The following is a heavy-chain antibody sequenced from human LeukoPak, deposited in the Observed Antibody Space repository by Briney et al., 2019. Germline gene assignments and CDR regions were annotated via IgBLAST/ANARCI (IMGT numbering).Heavy chain of an antibody. CDR1: GFTFSSYA. D-gene: IGHD1-26*01. V-gene: IGHV3-23*01. Sequence: GGSLRLSCAASGFTFSSYAMRWVRQAPGKGLEWVSASSGSGGSTYYADSVKGRFTISRDNSENTLYLQMNSLRAEDTAVYYCAKSYSGSYYDMSYWGQGTLVTVSS. J-gene: IGHJ4*02. CDR3: AKSYSGSYYDMSY. CDR2: SSGSGGST.